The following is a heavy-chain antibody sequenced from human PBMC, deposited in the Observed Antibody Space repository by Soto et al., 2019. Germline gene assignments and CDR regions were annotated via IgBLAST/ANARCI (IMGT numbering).Heavy chain of an antibody. CDR3: ATVRHGYNYADY. CDR2: ISAYNGNT. V-gene: IGHV1-18*01. D-gene: IGHD5-12*01. CDR1: GYTFTSYG. Sequence: QVQLVQSGAEVKKPGASVKVSCKASGYTFTSYGISWVRQAPGQGLEWIGWISAYNGNTNYAQKLQGRVTLTTDTYTSTAYMGLRSLRSDDTAVYYSATVRHGYNYADYWRQGTLVTVSS. J-gene: IGHJ4*02.